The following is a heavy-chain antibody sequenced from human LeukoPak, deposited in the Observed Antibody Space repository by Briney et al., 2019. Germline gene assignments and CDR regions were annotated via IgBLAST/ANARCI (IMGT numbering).Heavy chain of an antibody. D-gene: IGHD3-10*01. CDR1: GYTFTSYY. CDR2: INPSGGST. Sequence: GASVKVSCKASGYTFTSYYMHWVRQAPGQGLEWVGIINPSGGSTSYAQKFQGRVTMTRDTSTSTVYMELSSLRSEDTAVYYCARVDSRFGELSWWFDPWAREPWSPSPQ. J-gene: IGHJ5*02. V-gene: IGHV1-46*01. CDR3: ARVDSRFGELSWWFDP.